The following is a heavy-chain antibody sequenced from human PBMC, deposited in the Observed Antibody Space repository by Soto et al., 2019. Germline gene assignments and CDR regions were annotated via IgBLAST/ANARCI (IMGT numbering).Heavy chain of an antibody. D-gene: IGHD6-13*01. Sequence: QVQLVQSGAEVKKPGASVKVSCKPSGYTFTIYYMHWVRQAPGQGLEWMGIINPSDGSTTYAQKFQDRVTMTTDTATTTVYMELSSLRSDDTAVYYCARAPVTASGPGRVVPNPYYRDYWGQGTLVTVSS. CDR3: ARAPVTASGPGRVVPNPYYRDY. J-gene: IGHJ4*02. V-gene: IGHV1-46*01. CDR1: GYTFTIYY. CDR2: INPSDGST.